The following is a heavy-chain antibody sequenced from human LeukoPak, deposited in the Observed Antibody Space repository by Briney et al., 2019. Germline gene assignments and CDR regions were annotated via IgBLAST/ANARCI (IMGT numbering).Heavy chain of an antibody. Sequence: SVKVSCKASGGTFSSYAISWVRQAPGQGLEWMGGIIPIFGTANYAQKFQGRVTITADESTSTAYMELSSLRSEDTAVYYCARNRGTTRLYDILTGYLDYWGQGTLATVSS. J-gene: IGHJ4*02. CDR1: GGTFSSYA. CDR2: IIPIFGTA. CDR3: ARNRGTTRLYDILTGYLDY. D-gene: IGHD3-9*01. V-gene: IGHV1-69*13.